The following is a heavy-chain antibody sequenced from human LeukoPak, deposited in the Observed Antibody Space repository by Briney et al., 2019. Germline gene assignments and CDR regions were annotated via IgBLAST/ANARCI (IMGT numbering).Heavy chain of an antibody. Sequence: ASVKVSCKASGYTFTSYYMHWVRQAPGQGLEWMGIINPSGGSTSYAQKFQGRVTMTRDTSTSTVYMELSSLRSEDTAVYYCARETTGYCSGGSCHPGYYYYYYMDVWGKGTTVTISS. J-gene: IGHJ6*03. D-gene: IGHD2-15*01. CDR1: GYTFTSYY. CDR2: INPSGGST. V-gene: IGHV1-46*01. CDR3: ARETTGYCSGGSCHPGYYYYYYMDV.